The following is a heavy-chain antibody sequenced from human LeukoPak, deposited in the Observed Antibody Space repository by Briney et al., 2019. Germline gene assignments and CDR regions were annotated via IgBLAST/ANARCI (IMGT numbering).Heavy chain of an antibody. J-gene: IGHJ6*02. CDR3: AREGTFSMPYYYYYGMDV. Sequence: TGGSLRLSCAASGFTFSSYALSWVRQAPGKGLEWVSGITDSGTGTYYADSVKGRFTISRDNSKNTVYLQMSSLRAEDTAVYYCAREGTFSMPYYYYYGMDVWGQGTTVTVSS. CDR1: GFTFSSYA. CDR2: ITDSGTGT. V-gene: IGHV3-23*01. D-gene: IGHD2/OR15-2a*01.